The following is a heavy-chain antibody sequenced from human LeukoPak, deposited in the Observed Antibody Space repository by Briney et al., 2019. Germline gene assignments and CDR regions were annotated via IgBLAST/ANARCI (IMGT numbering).Heavy chain of an antibody. CDR3: TYVDFDY. CDR1: GFTFSGSA. J-gene: IGHJ4*02. D-gene: IGHD3-16*01. V-gene: IGHV3-73*01. CDR2: IRSKANSYAT. Sequence: GGSLKLSCAASGFTFSGSARHWVRQASGKGLEWVGRIRSKANSYATAYAASVKGRFTISRDDSKNTAYLQMNSLKTEDTAVYYCTYVDFDYWGQGTLVTVSS.